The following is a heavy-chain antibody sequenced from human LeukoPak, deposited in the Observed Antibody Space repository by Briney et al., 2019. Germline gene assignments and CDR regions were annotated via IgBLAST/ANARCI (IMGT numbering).Heavy chain of an antibody. J-gene: IGHJ4*02. CDR1: GYTFTSYG. CDR3: ARGRTVADPHIGLVY. D-gene: IGHD4-23*01. Sequence: GASVKVSCKASGYTFTSYGISLVRQAHGRGLEWMGWISAYNGNTNYAQKLQGRVTMTTDTSTSTAYMELRSLRSDDTAVYYCARGRTVADPHIGLVYWVQGTLVTVSS. V-gene: IGHV1-18*01. CDR2: ISAYNGNT.